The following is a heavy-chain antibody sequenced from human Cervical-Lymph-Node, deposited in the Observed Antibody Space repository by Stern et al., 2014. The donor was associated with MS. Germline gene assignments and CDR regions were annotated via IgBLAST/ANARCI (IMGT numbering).Heavy chain of an antibody. CDR1: GYPFSDYA. Sequence: QVQLVQSGAEVKEPGASVKLSCKASGYPFSDYALHWVRQAPGQGLEWMGWINAGTGNAKYSQKFQGRVTSTRDTSATTVYLELSSLKSDDTAIYFCARDNYGGTWGQGTMVTVTS. CDR2: INAGTGNA. V-gene: IGHV1-3*01. D-gene: IGHD4-23*01. CDR3: ARDNYGGT. J-gene: IGHJ3*01.